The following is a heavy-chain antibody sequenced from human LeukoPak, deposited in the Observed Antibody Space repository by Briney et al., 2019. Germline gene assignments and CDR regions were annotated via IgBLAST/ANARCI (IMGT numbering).Heavy chain of an antibody. D-gene: IGHD2/OR15-2a*01. CDR3: SEGYFEPFDH. J-gene: IGHJ4*02. CDR1: GVSVSTSH. V-gene: IGHV4-59*02. Sequence: SETLSLTCNVSGVSVSTSHWNWIRQRPGKGLEWIGCLSYTGKTDYNPSLKSRVSISLGSSNNHFSLKLTSVTAADTAVYYCSEGYFEPFDHWGQGILVAVSS. CDR2: LSYTGKT.